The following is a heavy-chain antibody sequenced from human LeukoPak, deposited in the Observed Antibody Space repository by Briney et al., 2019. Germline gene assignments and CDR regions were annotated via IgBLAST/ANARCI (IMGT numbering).Heavy chain of an antibody. Sequence: KPSETLSLTCAVYGGSFSGYYWSWIRQPPGKGLEWIGEINHSGSTNYNPSLRSRVTISVDTSKNQFSLKLSSVTAADTAVYYCARGPYCGGDCYANWFDPWGQGTLVTVSS. CDR1: GGSFSGYY. CDR2: INHSGST. J-gene: IGHJ5*02. D-gene: IGHD2-21*02. CDR3: ARGPYCGGDCYANWFDP. V-gene: IGHV4-34*01.